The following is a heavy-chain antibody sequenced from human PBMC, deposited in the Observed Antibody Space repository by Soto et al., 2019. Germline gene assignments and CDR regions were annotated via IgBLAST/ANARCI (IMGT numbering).Heavy chain of an antibody. CDR2: ISYDGSNK. CDR3: ARDWGRGYSYGYVDY. CDR1: GFTFSSYA. D-gene: IGHD5-18*01. J-gene: IGHJ4*02. Sequence: QVQLVESGGGVVQPGRSLRLSCAASGFTFSSYAMHWVRQAPGKGLEWVAVISYDGSNKYYADSVKGRFTISRDNSKNALYLQMNSLRAEDTAVYYCARDWGRGYSYGYVDYWGQGTLVTVSS. V-gene: IGHV3-30-3*01.